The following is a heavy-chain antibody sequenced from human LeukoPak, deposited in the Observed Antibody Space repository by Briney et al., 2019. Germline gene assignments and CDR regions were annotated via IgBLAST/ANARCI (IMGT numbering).Heavy chain of an antibody. J-gene: IGHJ4*02. CDR2: IYYSGST. CDR1: GGSISSYY. D-gene: IGHD6-13*01. CDR3: ARDRPGGSSLDY. V-gene: IGHV4-59*01. Sequence: SETLSLTCTVSGGSISSYYWSWIRQPPGKGLEWIGYIYYSGSTNYNPSLKSRVTISVDTSKNQFSLKLSSVTAADTAVYYCARDRPGGSSLDYWGQGILVTVSS.